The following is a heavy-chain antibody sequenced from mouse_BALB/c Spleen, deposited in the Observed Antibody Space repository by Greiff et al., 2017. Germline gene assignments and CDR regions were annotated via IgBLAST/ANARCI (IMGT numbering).Heavy chain of an antibody. CDR2: IDPANGNT. V-gene: IGHV14-3*02. CDR3: AKPGGFAY. CDR1: GFNIKDTY. Sequence: DVQLQESGAELVKPGASVKLSCTASGFNIKDTYMHWVKQRPEQGLEWIGRIDPANGNTKYDPKFQGKATITADTSSNTAYLQLSSLTSEDTAVYYCAKPGGFAYWGQGTLVTVSA. J-gene: IGHJ3*01.